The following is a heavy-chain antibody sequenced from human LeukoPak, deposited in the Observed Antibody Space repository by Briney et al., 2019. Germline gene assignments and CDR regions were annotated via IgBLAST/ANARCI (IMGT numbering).Heavy chain of an antibody. CDR2: IKQDGSKK. D-gene: IGHD5-24*01. CDR3: TRVGYIDEGIDY. J-gene: IGHJ4*02. V-gene: IGHV3-7*04. Sequence: GGSLRLSCAASRFTFGSYWMTWVRQAPGKGLEWVANIKQDGSKKSYVDSVKGRFTISRDNAKNSLYLQMNSLGAEDTAIYYCTRVGYIDEGIDYWGQGTLVTVSS. CDR1: RFTFGSYW.